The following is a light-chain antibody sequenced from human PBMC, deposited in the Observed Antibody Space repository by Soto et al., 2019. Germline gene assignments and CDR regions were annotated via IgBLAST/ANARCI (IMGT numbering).Light chain of an antibody. CDR2: KTS. CDR3: QQFSNYWT. Sequence: DIQMTQSPSTLSASVGDRVSITCRASQSISSWLAWYHQKPGKAPKLLIYKTSNLESGVPSRFSGSGSGTEFTLTISGLQPDDFATYYCQQFSNYWTFGQGTRVEIK. CDR1: QSISSW. V-gene: IGKV1-5*03. J-gene: IGKJ1*01.